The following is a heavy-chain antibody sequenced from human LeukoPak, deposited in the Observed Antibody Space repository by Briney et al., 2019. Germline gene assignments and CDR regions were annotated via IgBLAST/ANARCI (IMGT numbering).Heavy chain of an antibody. CDR3: ARGHTAVTRHFDF. CDR2: INSDGSST. V-gene: IGHV3-74*01. Sequence: PGGSLRLSYAASGFTFSSYWMHWVRQAPGKGLVWVSRINSDGSSTSYADSVKGRFTISRDNAKNLLYLDMNSLRAEDTAVYYCARGHTAVTRHFDFWGQGTLVTVSS. J-gene: IGHJ4*02. D-gene: IGHD4-17*01. CDR1: GFTFSSYW.